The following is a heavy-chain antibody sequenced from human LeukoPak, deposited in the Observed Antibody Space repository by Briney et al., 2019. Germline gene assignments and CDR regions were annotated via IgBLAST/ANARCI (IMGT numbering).Heavy chain of an antibody. Sequence: GGSLRLSCAASGFTFSSYAMHWVRQAPGKGLEWVAVISYDGSNKYYADSVKGRFTISRDNSKNTLYLQMNSLRAEDTAVYYCARGSDILTGYYIGRTDYRGQGTLVTVSS. V-gene: IGHV3-30-3*01. CDR1: GFTFSSYA. CDR3: ARGSDILTGYYIGRTDY. J-gene: IGHJ4*02. CDR2: ISYDGSNK. D-gene: IGHD3-9*01.